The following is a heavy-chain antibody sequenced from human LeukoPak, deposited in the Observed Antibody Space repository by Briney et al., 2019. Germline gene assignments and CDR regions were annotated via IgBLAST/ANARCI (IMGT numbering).Heavy chain of an antibody. CDR2: INPNSGGT. CDR1: GYTFTGYY. Sequence: ASVKVSCKTSGYTFTGYYIHWVRQAPGQGLEWMGWINPNSGGTNYAQNFQGRVTITRDTSISTVYMELSRLTSDDTAVYYCARDMPSEDAFDIWGQGTMVTVSS. D-gene: IGHD2-2*01. CDR3: ARDMPSEDAFDI. V-gene: IGHV1-2*02. J-gene: IGHJ3*02.